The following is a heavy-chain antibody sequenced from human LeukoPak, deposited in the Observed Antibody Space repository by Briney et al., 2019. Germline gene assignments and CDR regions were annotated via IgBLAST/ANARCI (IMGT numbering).Heavy chain of an antibody. CDR2: IYSGGST. CDR3: ARAYGDYVSHYYYYMDV. D-gene: IGHD4-17*01. J-gene: IGHJ6*03. Sequence: AGGSLRLSCAASGFTVSSHYMSWVRQAPGKGLEWVSVIYSGGSTYYADSAKGRFTISRDNSKNTLYLQMNSLRAEDTAVYYCARAYGDYVSHYYYYMDVWGKGTTVTVSS. CDR1: GFTVSSHY. V-gene: IGHV3-53*01.